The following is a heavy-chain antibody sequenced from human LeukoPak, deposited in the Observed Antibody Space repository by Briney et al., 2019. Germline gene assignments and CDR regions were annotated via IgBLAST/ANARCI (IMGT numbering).Heavy chain of an antibody. CDR1: GGSISGYY. D-gene: IGHD3-22*01. V-gene: IGHV4-59*08. CDR3: ASQYDSSGYLVGFDY. J-gene: IGHJ4*02. CDR2: IYYNGRT. Sequence: SETLSLTCAVSGGSISGYYWSWIRQSPGRGLEYIGHIYYNGRTDYNPSLKSRVTISVDTSRNQFSLKLSSVTAADTAIYYCASQYDSSGYLVGFDYWGQGTLVTVSS.